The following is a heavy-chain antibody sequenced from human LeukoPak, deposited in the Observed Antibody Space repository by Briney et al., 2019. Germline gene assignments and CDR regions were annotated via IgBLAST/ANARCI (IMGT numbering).Heavy chain of an antibody. D-gene: IGHD3-16*01. V-gene: IGHV3-74*01. J-gene: IGHJ4*02. Sequence: GGSLRLSCAASGFDFSSNWMHWVRHAPGQGLVWVSRIKGDGISTNYADSVKGRFTNSRDIAKNTLYLQMNSLRAEDTGVYYCSKGHYLGNDYLGRGTLVTGSS. CDR2: IKGDGIST. CDR3: SKGHYLGNDY. CDR1: GFDFSSNW.